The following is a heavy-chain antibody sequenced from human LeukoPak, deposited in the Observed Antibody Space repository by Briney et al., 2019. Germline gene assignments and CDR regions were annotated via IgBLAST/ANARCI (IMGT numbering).Heavy chain of an antibody. CDR2: ISGGGDSA. CDR3: AKDLSSGWYVSDY. Sequence: PGGSLRLSCAASGFTFSNYAMNWVRQAPGKGLEWVSTISGGGDSAYYADSVKGRFTISRDNSRNTLYLQMSSLRAEDTAVYYCAKDLSSGWYVSDYWGQGTLVTVSS. J-gene: IGHJ4*02. CDR1: GFTFSNYA. D-gene: IGHD6-19*01. V-gene: IGHV3-23*01.